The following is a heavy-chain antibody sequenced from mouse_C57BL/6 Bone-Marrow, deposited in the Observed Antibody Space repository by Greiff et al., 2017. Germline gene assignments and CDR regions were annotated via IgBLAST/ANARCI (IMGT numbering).Heavy chain of an antibody. J-gene: IGHJ4*01. V-gene: IGHV1-69*01. CDR1: GYTFTSYW. CDR2: IDPSDSYT. Sequence: QVQLQQPGAELVMPGASVKLSCKASGYTFTSYWMHWVKQRPGQGLEWIGEIDPSDSYTNYNQKFKGKATLPVDKSSSTAYMQLSSLTSEDSAVYYCARCGYYAMDYWGQGTSVTVSS. CDR3: ARCGYYAMDY.